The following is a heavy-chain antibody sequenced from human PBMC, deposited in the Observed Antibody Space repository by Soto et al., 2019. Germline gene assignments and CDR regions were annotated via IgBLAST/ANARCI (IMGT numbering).Heavy chain of an antibody. J-gene: IGHJ4*02. CDR2: ISFDSNNK. CDR3: ARDPEARYYFDT. V-gene: IGHV3-30*04. Sequence: RLSCTASGFTFSNYAMHWVRQAPGKGLEWVALISFDSNNKNFAGSVKGRFSVSRDNSRNLLYLQMDRLTAADTAVYYCARDPEARYYFDTWGQGALVTVSS. CDR1: GFTFSNYA.